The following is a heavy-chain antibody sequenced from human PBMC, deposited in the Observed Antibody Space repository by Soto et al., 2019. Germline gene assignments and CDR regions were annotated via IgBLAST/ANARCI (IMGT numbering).Heavy chain of an antibody. CDR2: IDPSDSYT. CDR3: ARRVAAAANDYYYYGMDV. Sequence: GESLKISCKGSGYGFTSYWISWVRQMPGKGLEWMGRIDPSDSYTNYSPSFQGHVTISADKSISTAYLQWSSLKASDTAMYYCARRVAAAANDYYYYGMDVWGQGTTVTVSS. J-gene: IGHJ6*02. D-gene: IGHD6-13*01. CDR1: GYGFTSYW. V-gene: IGHV5-10-1*01.